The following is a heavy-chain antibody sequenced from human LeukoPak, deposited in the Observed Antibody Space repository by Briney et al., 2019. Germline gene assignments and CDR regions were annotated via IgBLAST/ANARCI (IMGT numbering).Heavy chain of an antibody. V-gene: IGHV1-2*02. Sequence: ASVKVSCKASGYTFTYYYMHWVRQAPGQGLEWMGWINPNSGGTIYAQKFQGRVTVTRDTSISTAYMELSRLGSDDTAVYYCARRYSPTGPFDYWGQGTLVTVSS. CDR1: GYTFTYYY. CDR2: INPNSGGT. CDR3: ARRYSPTGPFDY. D-gene: IGHD1-14*01. J-gene: IGHJ4*02.